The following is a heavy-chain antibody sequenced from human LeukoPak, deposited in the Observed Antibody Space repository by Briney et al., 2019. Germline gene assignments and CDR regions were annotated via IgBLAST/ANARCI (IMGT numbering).Heavy chain of an antibody. CDR2: IYYSGST. CDR3: ARTYYDSWSGQIYYYMDV. CDR1: GDSISSYY. J-gene: IGHJ6*03. V-gene: IGHV4-59*03. D-gene: IGHD3-3*01. Sequence: PSETLSLTCTVSGDSISSYYWSWIRQPPGKGLEWIGYIYYSGSTKYNPSLKSRVTISLDTSKNQFSLKLSSVTAADTAVYYCARTYYDSWSGQIYYYMDVWGKGTTVTVSS.